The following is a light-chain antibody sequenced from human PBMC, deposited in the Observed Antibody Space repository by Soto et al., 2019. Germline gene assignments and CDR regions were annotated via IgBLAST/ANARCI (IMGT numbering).Light chain of an antibody. CDR2: AAS. Sequence: EIVLTQSPATLSVSPGDRVTLSCRASQSVSVNLAWYQRKSGQPPRLLIYAASTRATDIPAKFSGSRSGTEFTLTISSLQPDDFATYYCQQFKNYWTFGQGTKVDIK. V-gene: IGKV3-15*01. CDR3: QQFKNYWT. J-gene: IGKJ1*01. CDR1: QSVSVN.